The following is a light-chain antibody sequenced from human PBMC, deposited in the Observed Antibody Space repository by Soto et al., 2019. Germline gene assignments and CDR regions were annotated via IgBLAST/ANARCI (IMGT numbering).Light chain of an antibody. CDR1: QKNGYNY. Sequence: DIVMTQSPLSLPVTPGEPASSSCRSSQKNGYNYLDWYKQKPGQFPQLLIYLGFNRASGVPDRFSGGGSGTDFTLEISRVEAEVVGVFYSIQALQTPFGQGTRLEI. CDR3: IQALQTP. V-gene: IGKV2-28*01. J-gene: IGKJ5*01. CDR2: LGF.